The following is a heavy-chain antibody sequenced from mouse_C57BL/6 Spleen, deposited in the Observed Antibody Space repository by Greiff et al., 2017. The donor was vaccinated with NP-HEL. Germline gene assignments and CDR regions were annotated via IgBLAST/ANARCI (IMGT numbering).Heavy chain of an antibody. CDR3: ARWGTTVVATYYFDY. V-gene: IGHV1-26*01. Sequence: EVLLQQSGPELVKPGASVKISCKASGYTFTDYYMNWVKQSHGKSLEWIGDINPNNGGTSYNQKFKGKATLTVDKSSSTAYMELRSLTSEDSAVYYCARWGTTVVATYYFDYWGQGTTLTVSS. J-gene: IGHJ2*01. D-gene: IGHD1-1*01. CDR1: GYTFTDYY. CDR2: INPNNGGT.